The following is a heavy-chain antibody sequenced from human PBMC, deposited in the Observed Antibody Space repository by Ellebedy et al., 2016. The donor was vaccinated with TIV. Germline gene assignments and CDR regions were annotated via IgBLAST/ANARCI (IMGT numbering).Heavy chain of an antibody. D-gene: IGHD2-21*01. Sequence: GESLKISCAASGFVFSSYTMNRVRQAPGKGLEWVSFISDTSIYYADAVEGRFTIPRDNAKNSLYLQMNSLKAEDTAVYYCARGGGCFGDSCYYADFWGQGTLVTVSS. CDR2: ISDTSI. V-gene: IGHV3-21*01. CDR3: ARGGGCFGDSCYYADF. CDR1: GFVFSSYT. J-gene: IGHJ4*02.